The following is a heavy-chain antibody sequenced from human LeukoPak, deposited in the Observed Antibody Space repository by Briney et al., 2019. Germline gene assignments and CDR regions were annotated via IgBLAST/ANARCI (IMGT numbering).Heavy chain of an antibody. CDR1: GGTFSSYA. CDR2: IIPIFGTA. CDR3: ARDAEPYYYGSGSHLYYFDY. J-gene: IGHJ4*02. Sequence: SVKVSCKASGGTFSSYAISWVRQAPGQGLEWMGGIIPIFGTANYAQKFQGRVTITADESTSTAYMELSSLRSEDTAVYYCARDAEPYYYGSGSHLYYFDYWGQGTLVTVSS. D-gene: IGHD3-10*01. V-gene: IGHV1-69*13.